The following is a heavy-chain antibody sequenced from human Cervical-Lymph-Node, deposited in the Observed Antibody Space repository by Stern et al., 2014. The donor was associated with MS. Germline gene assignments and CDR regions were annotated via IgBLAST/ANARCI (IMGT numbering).Heavy chain of an antibody. D-gene: IGHD6-13*01. V-gene: IGHV3-74*03. CDR2: IYGDGSST. CDR3: ARDAWPAASGPLIDY. J-gene: IGHJ4*02. Sequence: VQLVQSGGGLVQPGGSLRLSCAASGFTFSSHWMHWVRQAPGKGLVWVSRIYGDGSSTKYADSVKGRFTISRDNAKSTLYLQMNSLRAEDSAVYYCARDAWPAASGPLIDYWGRGTLVTVSS. CDR1: GFTFSSHW.